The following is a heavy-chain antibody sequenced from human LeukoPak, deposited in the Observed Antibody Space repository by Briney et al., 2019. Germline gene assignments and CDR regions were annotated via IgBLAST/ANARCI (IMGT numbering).Heavy chain of an antibody. CDR1: GGSFSGYY. J-gene: IGHJ4*02. D-gene: IGHD3-16*02. CDR2: INHSGST. V-gene: IGHV4-34*01. CDR3: ARRRYYDYVWGSYRQGYFDY. Sequence: PSETLSLTCAVYGGSFSGYYWSWIRQPPGKGLEWIGEINHSGSTNYNPSLKSRVTISVDTSKNQFSLKLSSVTAADTAVYYCARRRYYDYVWGSYRQGYFDYWGQGTLVTVSS.